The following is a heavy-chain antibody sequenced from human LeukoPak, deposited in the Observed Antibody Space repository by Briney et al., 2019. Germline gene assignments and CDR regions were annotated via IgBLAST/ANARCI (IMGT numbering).Heavy chain of an antibody. J-gene: IGHJ2*01. CDR2: IYYSGST. D-gene: IGHD3-10*01. Sequence: SETLSLTCTVSGGSISSSSYYWGWIRQPPGRGLEWIGYIYYSGSTNYNPSLKSRVTMAVDTPKNQFSLKLTSVTAADTAVYYCARLGFGSHFDLWGRGTLVTVSS. CDR3: ARLGFGSHFDL. V-gene: IGHV4-61*05. CDR1: GGSISSSSYY.